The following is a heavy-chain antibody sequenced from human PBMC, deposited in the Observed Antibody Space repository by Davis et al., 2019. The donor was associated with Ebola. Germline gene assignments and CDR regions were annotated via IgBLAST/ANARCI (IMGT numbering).Heavy chain of an antibody. CDR2: MNPNSGNT. Sequence: ASVKVSCKASGYTFTSYGISWVRQATGQGLEWMGWMNPNSGNTGYAQKFQGRVTMTRNTSISTAYMELSSLRSEDTAVYYCARAPWQWPDHPWGQGTLVTVSS. CDR1: GYTFTSYG. J-gene: IGHJ5*02. CDR3: ARAPWQWPDHP. V-gene: IGHV1-8*02. D-gene: IGHD6-19*01.